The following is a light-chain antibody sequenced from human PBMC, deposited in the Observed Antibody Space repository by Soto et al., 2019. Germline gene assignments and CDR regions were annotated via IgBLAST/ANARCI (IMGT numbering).Light chain of an antibody. V-gene: IGLV2-23*01. J-gene: IGLJ3*02. CDR3: CSYAGSDNWA. Sequence: QSVLTQPASVSGSPGQSITISCTGTSSDIGSYNLVSWYQHHPGKAPKLMIYENSKWPSGVSDRFSGSKSGNTASLTISGLQAEDEADYYCCSYAGSDNWAFGGGTKLTVL. CDR1: SSDIGSYNL. CDR2: ENS.